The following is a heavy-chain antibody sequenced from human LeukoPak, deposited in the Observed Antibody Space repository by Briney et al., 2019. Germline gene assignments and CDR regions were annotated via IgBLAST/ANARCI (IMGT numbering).Heavy chain of an antibody. CDR2: ISWNSGSI. J-gene: IGHJ3*02. CDR1: GFTFDDYA. CDR3: AKGSTTVVRDAFDI. Sequence: QSGGSLILSCAASGFTFDDYAMHWVRQAPGKGLEWVSGISWNSGSIGYADSVKGRFTISRDNAKNSLYLQMNSLRPEDMALYYCAKGSTTVVRDAFDIWGQGTMVTVSS. D-gene: IGHD4-23*01. V-gene: IGHV3-9*03.